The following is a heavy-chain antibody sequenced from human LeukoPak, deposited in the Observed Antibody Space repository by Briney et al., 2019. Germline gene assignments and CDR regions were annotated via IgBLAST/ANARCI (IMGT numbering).Heavy chain of an antibody. CDR1: GFTFSGSA. J-gene: IGHJ4*02. Sequence: GGSLRLSCAASGFTFSGSAMHWVRQASGKGLEWVGRIRSKANSYATAYAASVKGRFTISRDDSKNTAYLQMNSLKTEDTAVYYCTRRRDEENFDYWGQGTLVTVSS. V-gene: IGHV3-73*01. CDR3: TRRRDEENFDY. CDR2: IRSKANSYAT.